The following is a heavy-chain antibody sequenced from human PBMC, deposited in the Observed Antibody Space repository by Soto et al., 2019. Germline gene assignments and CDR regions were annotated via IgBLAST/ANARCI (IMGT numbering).Heavy chain of an antibody. D-gene: IGHD3-22*01. CDR1: GRSISSRGYY. J-gene: IGHJ3*02. Sequence: SETRYLTCTVSGRSISSRGYYWSWLRQHQGTGLERIGYIYYSGSTYYNPSLKSRVTISVDTSKNQFSLKLSSVTAADTAVYYCARATGSPYYYDSSGYLFHAFDIWGQGTMVS. V-gene: IGHV4-31*03. CDR2: IYYSGST. CDR3: ARATGSPYYYDSSGYLFHAFDI.